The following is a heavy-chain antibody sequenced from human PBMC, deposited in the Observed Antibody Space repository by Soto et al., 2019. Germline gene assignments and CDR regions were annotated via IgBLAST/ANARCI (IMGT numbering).Heavy chain of an antibody. CDR2: INQDGSGT. J-gene: IGHJ4*02. D-gene: IGHD2-8*02. CDR1: GFIFSAHW. Sequence: GGSLRLSCGTSGFIFSAHWMAWVRQAPGKGLEWVANINQDGSGTNFVDSVKGRFTISRDNARNSVYLQMNRLRAEDTAVYYCARALVNGGDYWGQGTLVTVSS. V-gene: IGHV3-7*01. CDR3: ARALVNGGDY.